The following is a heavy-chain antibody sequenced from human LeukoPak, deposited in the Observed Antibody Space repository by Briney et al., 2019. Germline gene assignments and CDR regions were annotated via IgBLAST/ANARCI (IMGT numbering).Heavy chain of an antibody. CDR2: IYYSGRT. V-gene: IGHV4-39*01. D-gene: IGHD3-10*01. CDR3: ARTQPSGNFGSRGLFYYMDV. Sequence: SETLALTCTVSGGSISSSSYYWGWVRQPPGKGLEWIGSIYYSGRTNYNPSLKNRVTVSVGPSKNQLSLKLTSLTDANTSVNYCARTQPSGNFGSRGLFYYMDVWGKGTTVIVSS. CDR1: GGSISSSSYY. J-gene: IGHJ6*03.